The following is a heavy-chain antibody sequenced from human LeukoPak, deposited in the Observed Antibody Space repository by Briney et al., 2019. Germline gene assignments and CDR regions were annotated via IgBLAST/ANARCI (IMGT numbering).Heavy chain of an antibody. V-gene: IGHV6-1*01. J-gene: IGHJ4*02. CDR3: ARDSGFVLDF. CDR1: GDSVSSNIAA. CDR2: TKYRSRWYN. Sequence: SQTLSLTCVISGDSVSSNIAAWNWIRQSPSRGLEWLGRTKYRSRWYNDYAESVKSRITINPDTSKNQFSLQLNSVTPEDTAIYYCARDSGFVLDFWGQGTLVTVSS. D-gene: IGHD5-12*01.